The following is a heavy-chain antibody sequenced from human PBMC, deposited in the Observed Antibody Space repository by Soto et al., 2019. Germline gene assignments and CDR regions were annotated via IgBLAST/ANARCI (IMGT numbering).Heavy chain of an antibody. CDR3: ARPSTMVRDYYYGMDV. J-gene: IGHJ6*02. V-gene: IGHV5-51*01. CDR1: GYSFTSYW. D-gene: IGHD3-10*01. Sequence: GESLKISCKGSGYSFTSYWIGWVRQMPGKGLEWMGIIYPGDSDTRYSPSFQGQVTISADKSISTAYLQWSSLKASDTAMYYCARPSTMVRDYYYGMDVWGQGTTVTVSS. CDR2: IYPGDSDT.